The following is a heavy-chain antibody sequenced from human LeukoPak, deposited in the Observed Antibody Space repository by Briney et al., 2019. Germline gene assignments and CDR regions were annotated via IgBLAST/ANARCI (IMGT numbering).Heavy chain of an antibody. D-gene: IGHD3-10*01. CDR1: GGSISSYY. V-gene: IGHV4-4*07. CDR3: ARDPLWFGELFNDY. CDR2: IYTSGST. J-gene: IGHJ4*02. Sequence: SETLSLTCTVSGGSISSYYWSWIRQPAGKGLEWIGRIYTSGSTNYNPSLKSRVTMSVDTSKNQFSLKLSSMTAADTAVYYCARDPLWFGELFNDYWGQGTLVTVSS.